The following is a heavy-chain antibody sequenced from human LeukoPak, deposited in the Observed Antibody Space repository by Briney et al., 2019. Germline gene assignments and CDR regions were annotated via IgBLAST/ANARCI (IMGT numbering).Heavy chain of an antibody. D-gene: IGHD3-10*01. CDR1: GFTFSDYY. J-gene: IGHJ4*02. Sequence: GGSLRLSCAASGFTFSDYYMSWIRQAPGKGLEWVSYISSSGSTIYYADSVKGRFTISRGNSKNTLYLQMNSLRAEDTAVYYCAKDRGIISDYWGQGTLVTVSS. CDR3: AKDRGIISDY. CDR2: ISSSGSTI. V-gene: IGHV3-11*01.